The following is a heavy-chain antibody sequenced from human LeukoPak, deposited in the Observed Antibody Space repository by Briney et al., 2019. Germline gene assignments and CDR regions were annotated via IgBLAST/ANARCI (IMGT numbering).Heavy chain of an antibody. D-gene: IGHD6-19*01. Sequence: ASVKVSCKDSGYTFTSYSISWVRQAPGQGLEWMGWISAYNGNTNYAQKLQGRVTMTTDTSTSTAYMELRSLRSDDTAVYYCASNLAYSSGWYYPAYWGQGTLVTVSS. V-gene: IGHV1-18*01. J-gene: IGHJ4*02. CDR2: ISAYNGNT. CDR3: ASNLAYSSGWYYPAY. CDR1: GYTFTSYS.